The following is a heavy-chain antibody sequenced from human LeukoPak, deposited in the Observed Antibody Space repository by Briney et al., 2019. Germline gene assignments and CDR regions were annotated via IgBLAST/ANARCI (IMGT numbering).Heavy chain of an antibody. V-gene: IGHV1-24*01. J-gene: IGHJ6*02. CDR3: ARGGTWPSSAGYYYYYGMDV. CDR2: FDPEDGET. D-gene: IGHD6-6*01. Sequence: GASVKVSCKVSGYTLTELSMHWVRQAPGKGLEWMGGFDPEDGETIYAQKFQGRVTITRDTSASTAYMELSSLRSEDTAVYYCARGGTWPSSAGYYYYYGMDVWGQGTTVTVS. CDR1: GYTLTELS.